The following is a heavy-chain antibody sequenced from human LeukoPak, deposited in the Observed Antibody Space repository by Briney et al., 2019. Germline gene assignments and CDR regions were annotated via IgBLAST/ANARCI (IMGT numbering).Heavy chain of an antibody. CDR3: ARIPSIAARRPRPWFDP. J-gene: IGHJ5*02. CDR2: IYYSGST. CDR1: GGSISSSSYY. V-gene: IGHV4-39*01. Sequence: SETLSLTCTVSGGSISSSSYYWGWIRQPPGKGLEWIGSIYYSGSTYYNPSLKSRVTISVDTSKNQFSLKPSSVTAADTAVYYCARIPSIAARRPRPWFDPWGQGTLVTVSS. D-gene: IGHD6-6*01.